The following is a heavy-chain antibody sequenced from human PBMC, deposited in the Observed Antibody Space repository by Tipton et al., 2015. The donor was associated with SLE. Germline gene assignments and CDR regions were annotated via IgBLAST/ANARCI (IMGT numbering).Heavy chain of an antibody. V-gene: IGHV4-34*01. Sequence: TLSLTCTVYGGSFSGYYWSWIRQPPGKGLEWIGEINHSGSTNYNPSLKSRVTISVDTSKNQFSLKLSSVTAADTAVYYCARGRWYYDSSPDYWGQGTLVTVSS. CDR1: GGSFSGYY. CDR3: ARGRWYYDSSPDY. D-gene: IGHD3-22*01. CDR2: INHSGST. J-gene: IGHJ4*02.